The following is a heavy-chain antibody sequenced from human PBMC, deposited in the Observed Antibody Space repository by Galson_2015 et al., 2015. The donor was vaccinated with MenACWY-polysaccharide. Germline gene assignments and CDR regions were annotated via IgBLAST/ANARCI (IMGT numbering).Heavy chain of an antibody. Sequence: LSLTCTVSGGSLRATSYYWGWIRQSPGKGLEWIGSISYSGSAYYNPSLKSRVTISVDTSKNQFSLNLSSMTAADTAVYCCARDRTQVRDYYYGMDVWGQGTTVTVPS. D-gene: IGHD2-2*01. CDR2: ISYSGSA. CDR3: ARDRTQVRDYYYGMDV. J-gene: IGHJ6*02. CDR1: GGSLRATSYY. V-gene: IGHV4-39*07.